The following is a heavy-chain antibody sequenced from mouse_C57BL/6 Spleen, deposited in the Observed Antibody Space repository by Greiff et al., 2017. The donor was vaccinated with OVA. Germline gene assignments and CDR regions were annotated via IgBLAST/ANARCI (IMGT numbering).Heavy chain of an antibody. V-gene: IGHV5-4*01. D-gene: IGHD1-1*01. Sequence: EVKLMESGGGLVKPGGSLKLSCAASGFTFSSYAMSWVRQTPEKRLEWVATISDGGSYTYYPDNVKGRFTISRDNAKNNLYLQMRHLKSEDTAMYYCARDPDYYGSSGYFDVWGTGTTVTVSS. CDR2: ISDGGSYT. CDR1: GFTFSSYA. CDR3: ARDPDYYGSSGYFDV. J-gene: IGHJ1*03.